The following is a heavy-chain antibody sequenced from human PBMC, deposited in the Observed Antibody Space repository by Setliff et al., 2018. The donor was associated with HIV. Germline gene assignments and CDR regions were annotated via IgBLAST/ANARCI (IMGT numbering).Heavy chain of an antibody. CDR1: GGSISSGSYY. J-gene: IGHJ5*02. CDR2: IYTSGST. CDR3: ARDLRFDP. V-gene: IGHV4-61*09. Sequence: PSETLSLTCTVAGGSISSGSYYWSWIRQLAGKGLEWIGHIYTSGSTNYNPSLKSRVTISVDTSKNQFSRKLSSVTAADTAVYYCARDLRFDPWGQETLVTVSS.